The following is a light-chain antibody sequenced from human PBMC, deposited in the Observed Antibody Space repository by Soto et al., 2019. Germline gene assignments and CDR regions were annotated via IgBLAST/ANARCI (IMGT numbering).Light chain of an antibody. CDR2: NNS. Sequence: QSVLTQPPSVSGAPGQRVTISCTGSSSHIGAGYDVHWYQQLPGTAPKLLIDNNSNRPSGVPDRFSGSKSGTSASLAITGIQAEDEADYYCQSYDSSLSGSVFGGGTQLTVL. CDR1: SSHIGAGYD. J-gene: IGLJ3*02. V-gene: IGLV1-40*01. CDR3: QSYDSSLSGSV.